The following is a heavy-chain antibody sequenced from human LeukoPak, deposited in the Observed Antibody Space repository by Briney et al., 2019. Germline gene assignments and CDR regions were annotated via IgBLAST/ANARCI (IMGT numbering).Heavy chain of an antibody. CDR3: ASGDILTGYYNHYFDY. D-gene: IGHD3-9*01. J-gene: IGHJ4*02. CDR1: GYTVTGYY. V-gene: IGHV1-2*02. Sequence: ASVKVSCKASGYTVTGYYMHWVRQAPGQGLEWMGWINPNSGGTNYAQKFQGRVTMTRDTSISTAYMELSRLRSDDTAVYYCASGDILTGYYNHYFDYWGQGTLVTVSS. CDR2: INPNSGGT.